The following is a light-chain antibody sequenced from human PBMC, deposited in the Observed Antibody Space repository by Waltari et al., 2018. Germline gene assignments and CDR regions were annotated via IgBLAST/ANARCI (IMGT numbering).Light chain of an antibody. CDR3: QQHGSSPYT. CDR2: VAS. CDR1: QSVSKNY. Sequence: EIVLTQSPDTLSLSPGERAALSCRASQSVSKNYLAWYQQKPGQAPRLLISVASSRATGIPDRFSGSGSGTDVTLTSSRLEPEDFAVYYCQQHGSSPYTFGQGTKLEIK. J-gene: IGKJ2*01. V-gene: IGKV3-20*01.